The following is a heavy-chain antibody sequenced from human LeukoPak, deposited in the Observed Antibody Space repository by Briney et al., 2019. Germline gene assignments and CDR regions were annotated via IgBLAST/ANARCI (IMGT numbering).Heavy chain of an antibody. D-gene: IGHD1-26*01. Sequence: SETLSLTCTVPGGSITDYYGGWIRQPAGKGLEWIGHIYKSGSTDYNPSLKSRVTMSMDTSKSQFSLNLRSVTAADTAVYYCARDDRVSGTFLRWFDPWGQGTLVTVSS. CDR2: IYKSGST. CDR1: GGSITDYY. J-gene: IGHJ5*02. CDR3: ARDDRVSGTFLRWFDP. V-gene: IGHV4-4*07.